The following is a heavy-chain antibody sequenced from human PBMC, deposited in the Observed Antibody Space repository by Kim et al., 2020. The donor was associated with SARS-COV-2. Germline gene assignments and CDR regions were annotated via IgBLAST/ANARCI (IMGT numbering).Heavy chain of an antibody. D-gene: IGHD2-15*01. J-gene: IGHJ5*02. CDR2: IYHSGST. V-gene: IGHV4-30-2*01. Sequence: SETLSLTCAVSGGSISSGGYSWSWIRQPPGKGLEWIGYIYHSGSTYYNPSLKSRVTISVDRSKNQFSLKLSSVTAADTAVYYCATGRIDSALSLINWFDPWGQGTLVTVSS. CDR3: ATGRIDSALSLINWFDP. CDR1: GGSISSGGYS.